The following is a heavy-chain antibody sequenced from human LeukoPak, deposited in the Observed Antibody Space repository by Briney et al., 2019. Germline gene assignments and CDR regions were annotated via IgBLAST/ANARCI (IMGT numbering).Heavy chain of an antibody. CDR1: GFIFSSYA. V-gene: IGHV3-23*01. J-gene: IGHJ6*04. Sequence: GGSLRLSCAASGFIFSSYAMSWVRQAPGKGLEWVSAISGSGGNTYYADPVKGRFTISRDNSKNTLYLQMNSLRAEDTAVYYCARALRYFDWGMDVWGKGTTATVSS. CDR3: ARALRYFDWGMDV. CDR2: ISGSGGNT. D-gene: IGHD3-9*01.